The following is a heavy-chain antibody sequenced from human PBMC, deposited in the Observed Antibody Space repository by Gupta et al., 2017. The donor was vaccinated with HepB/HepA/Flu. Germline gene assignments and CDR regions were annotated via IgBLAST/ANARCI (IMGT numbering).Heavy chain of an antibody. CDR1: GFTFSSYS. CDR2: ISSSSSYI. J-gene: IGHJ3*02. D-gene: IGHD1-26*01. CDR3: ARDRFRGIVGYSGGAFDI. Sequence: EVQLVESGGGLVKPGGSLRLSWAASGFTFSSYSMNWVRQAHGKGLEWVSSISSSSSYIYYADSVKGRFTISRDNAKNSLYLQMNSLRAEDTAVYYCARDRFRGIVGYSGGAFDIWGQGTMVTVSS. V-gene: IGHV3-21*01.